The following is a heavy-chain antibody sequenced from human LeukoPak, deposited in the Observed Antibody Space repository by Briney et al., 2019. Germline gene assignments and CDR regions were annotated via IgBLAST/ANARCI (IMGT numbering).Heavy chain of an antibody. D-gene: IGHD3-3*01. CDR1: GYILNELS. V-gene: IGHV1-24*01. Sequence: GASVKVSCKVSGYILNELSIHWVRQAAGKGLEWMGGFDPEYGETVYAQKSQGRVTMAEDTSTDTAYMELSSLRSEDTAVYYCAPLDFWVPSTWGQGTLVTVSS. CDR2: FDPEYGET. CDR3: APLDFWVPST. J-gene: IGHJ5*02.